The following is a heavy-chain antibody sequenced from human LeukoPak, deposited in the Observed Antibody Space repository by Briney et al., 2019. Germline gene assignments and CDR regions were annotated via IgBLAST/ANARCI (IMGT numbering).Heavy chain of an antibody. J-gene: IGHJ4*02. V-gene: IGHV1-2*02. CDR2: INPNSGGT. CDR1: GYTFTGYY. CDR3: ARNLGEYSSSADYDY. D-gene: IGHD6-13*01. Sequence: ASVKVSCKASGYTFTGYYMYWVRQAPGQGLEWMGWINPNSGGTKYAQKFQGRVTMTRDTSISTAYMELSRLRSDDTAVYYCARNLGEYSSSADYDYWGQGTLVTVSS.